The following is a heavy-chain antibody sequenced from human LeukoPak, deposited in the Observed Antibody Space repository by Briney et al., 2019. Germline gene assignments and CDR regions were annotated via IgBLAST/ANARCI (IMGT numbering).Heavy chain of an antibody. CDR3: ARGGAAAGFDP. CDR2: IYSGGST. J-gene: IGHJ5*02. D-gene: IGHD6-13*01. V-gene: IGHV3-66*01. CDR1: GFTVSSNY. Sequence: GGSLRLSCAATGFTVSSNYMSWVRQAPGKGLEWVSVIYSGGSTYYADSVKGRLTISRDNSKNTLYLQMNSLRAEDTAVYYCARGGAAAGFDPWGQGTLVTVSS.